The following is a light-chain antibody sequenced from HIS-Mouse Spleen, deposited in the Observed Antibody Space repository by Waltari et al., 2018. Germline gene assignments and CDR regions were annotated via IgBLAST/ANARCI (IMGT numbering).Light chain of an antibody. J-gene: IGLJ3*02. CDR3: QSADSSGTWV. CDR1: ALPKQY. CDR2: KDS. V-gene: IGLV3-25*03. Sequence: SYELTQPPSVSVSPGQTARITCSGDALPKQYAYWYQQKPGQAPVLVIYKDSERPSGIPARFYGSSTGTTVTLTISGVQAEDEADYYCQSADSSGTWVFGGGTKLTVL.